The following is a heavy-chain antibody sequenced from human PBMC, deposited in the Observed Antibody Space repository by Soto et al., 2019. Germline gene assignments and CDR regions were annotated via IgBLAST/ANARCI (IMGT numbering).Heavy chain of an antibody. CDR2: IWYDGSNK. V-gene: IGHV3-33*01. J-gene: IGHJ4*02. Sequence: QVQLVASGGGVVQPGRSLRLSCAASGFTFSSYGMHWVRQAPGKGLEWVAVIWYDGSNKYYADSVKGRFTISRDNSKNTLYQQMNSMRAEDTAVYYCARAPSGWYYFDYWGQGTLVTVSS. CDR3: ARAPSGWYYFDY. D-gene: IGHD6-19*01. CDR1: GFTFSSYG.